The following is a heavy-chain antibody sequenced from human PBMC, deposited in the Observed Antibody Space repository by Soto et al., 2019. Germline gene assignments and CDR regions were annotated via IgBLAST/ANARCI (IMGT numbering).Heavy chain of an antibody. D-gene: IGHD2-8*01. CDR2: IFDSGST. CDR3: ARAIMPLTNAWYFDL. CDR1: GGSISGGVHS. J-gene: IGHJ2*01. V-gene: IGHV4-30-4*01. Sequence: QVQLQESGPGLVKPSETLSLPCTVSGGSISGGVHSWSWIRQPPGKGLEWIGHIFDSGSTYYNPSLKSRLTISVYTSKNQFSLRLRSVTAADTAVYYCARAIMPLTNAWYFDLWGRGTLVTVSS.